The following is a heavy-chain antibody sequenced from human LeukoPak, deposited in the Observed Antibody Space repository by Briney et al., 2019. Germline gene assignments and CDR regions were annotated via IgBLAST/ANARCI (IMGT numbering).Heavy chain of an antibody. CDR1: GYTFTSYG. Sequence: ASVKVSCKASGYTFTSYGISWVRQAPGQGLEWMGWISAYNGNTNYAQKLQGRVTMSTDTSTSTAYMELRSLRSDDTAVYYCARTNWPYNWFDPWGQGTLVTVSS. J-gene: IGHJ5*02. D-gene: IGHD1-1*01. CDR2: ISAYNGNT. CDR3: ARTNWPYNWFDP. V-gene: IGHV1-18*01.